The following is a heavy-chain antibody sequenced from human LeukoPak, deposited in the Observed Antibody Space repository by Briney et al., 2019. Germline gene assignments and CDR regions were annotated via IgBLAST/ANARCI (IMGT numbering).Heavy chain of an antibody. CDR1: GFTFSSYA. D-gene: IGHD3-3*01. CDR3: AKALYDFWGGTTPSWFDP. J-gene: IGHJ5*02. CDR2: ISGSGGST. Sequence: GGSLRLSCAASGFTFSSYAMSWVRQAPGKGLEWVSAISGSGGSTYYADSVKGRFTISRDNSKNTLYLQMNSLRAEDTAVYYCAKALYDFWGGTTPSWFDPWGQGTLVTVSS. V-gene: IGHV3-23*01.